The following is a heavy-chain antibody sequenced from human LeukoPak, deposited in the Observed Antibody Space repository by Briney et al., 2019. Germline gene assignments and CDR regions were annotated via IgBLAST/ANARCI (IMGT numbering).Heavy chain of an antibody. J-gene: IGHJ6*04. CDR3: ASWSSTRHYYYGMDV. CDR1: GGSVSSGSYY. CDR2: IYYSGST. Sequence: SETLSLTCTVSGGSVSSGSYYWSWIRQPPGKGLEWVGYIYYSGSTNYNPSLKSRVTISVDTSKNQFSLKLSSVTAADTAVYYCASWSSTRHYYYGMDVWGKGTTVTVSS. D-gene: IGHD2-2*01. V-gene: IGHV4-61*01.